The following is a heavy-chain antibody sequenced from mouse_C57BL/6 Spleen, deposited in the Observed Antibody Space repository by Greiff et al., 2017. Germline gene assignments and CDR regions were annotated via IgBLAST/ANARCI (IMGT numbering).Heavy chain of an antibody. CDR2: IYWDDDK. D-gene: IGHD2-3*01. Sequence: QVTLKVCGPGILQSSQTLSLTCSFSGFSLSTSGMGVSWIRQPSGKGLEWLAHIYWDDDKRYNPSLKSRLTISKDTSRNQVFLKITSVDTADTATYYCARRAEGFYDGYSYYFDYWGQGTTLTVSS. CDR1: GFSLSTSGMG. J-gene: IGHJ2*01. V-gene: IGHV8-12*01. CDR3: ARRAEGFYDGYSYYFDY.